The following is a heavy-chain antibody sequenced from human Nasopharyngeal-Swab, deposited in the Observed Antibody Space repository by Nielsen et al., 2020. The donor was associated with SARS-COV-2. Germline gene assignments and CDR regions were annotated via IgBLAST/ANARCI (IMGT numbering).Heavy chain of an antibody. J-gene: IGHJ6*02. CDR3: ARSKTPHGILWFGELFKLKGYYGMYV. CDR1: GYTLTAFS. CDR2: IIHIFGTA. Sequence: SFQVSCSVSGYTLTAFSMLCLRQAPGQGLEWLGGIIHIFGTANYAQKFQGRVTITADESTSTASMELSSLRSEDTAVYYCARSKTPHGILWFGELFKLKGYYGMYVWGQGTTVTVSS. D-gene: IGHD3-10*01. V-gene: IGHV1-69*13.